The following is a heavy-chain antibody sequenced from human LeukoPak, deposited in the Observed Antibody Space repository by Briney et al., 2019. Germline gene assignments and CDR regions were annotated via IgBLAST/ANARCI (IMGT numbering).Heavy chain of an antibody. CDR1: GGSISSSSYY. CDR3: AKHYMGSFYNRGLDC. CDR2: IYYSGTT. V-gene: IGHV4-39*01. J-gene: IGHJ4*02. Sequence: SETLSLTCTVSGGSISSSSYYWGWIRQTPGKGLEWIGTIYYSGTTYYNPSLKSRVTISVDTSKNQFSLNLNSVTAADTAVYYCAKHYMGSFYNRGLDCWGQGTLVTVSS. D-gene: IGHD3-10*01.